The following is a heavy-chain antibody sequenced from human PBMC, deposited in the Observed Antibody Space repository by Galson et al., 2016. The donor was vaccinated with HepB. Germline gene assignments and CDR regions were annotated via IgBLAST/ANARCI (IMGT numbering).Heavy chain of an antibody. CDR3: ARGPAGIEVYFDY. Sequence: SVKVSCKASGGTFSSSAISWVRQAPGQGYEWMGGIIPIFGTSNYAQKFQGRVTITADEPTSTAYMELSSLRSEDTAVYYCARGPAGIEVYFDYWGQGTLVTVSS. D-gene: IGHD1-14*01. V-gene: IGHV1-69*13. CDR2: IIPIFGTS. J-gene: IGHJ4*02. CDR1: GGTFSSSA.